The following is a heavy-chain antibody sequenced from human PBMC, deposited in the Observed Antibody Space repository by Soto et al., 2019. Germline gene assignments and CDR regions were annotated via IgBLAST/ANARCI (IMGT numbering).Heavy chain of an antibody. D-gene: IGHD6-19*01. J-gene: IGHJ4*02. CDR3: ARVGSSGWYGADY. Sequence: EVQLVESGGGLVQPGGSRRLSCAASGFTFSSYWMSWVRQAPGKGLEWVANIKQDGSEKYYVDSVKGRFTISRDNAKNSLYLQMNSLRAEDTAVYYCARVGSSGWYGADYWGQGTLVTVSS. CDR1: GFTFSSYW. V-gene: IGHV3-7*05. CDR2: IKQDGSEK.